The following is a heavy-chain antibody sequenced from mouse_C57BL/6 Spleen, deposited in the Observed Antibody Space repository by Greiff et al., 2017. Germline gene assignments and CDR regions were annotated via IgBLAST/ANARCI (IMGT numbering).Heavy chain of an antibody. CDR3: ARKDYYGGFYWYFDV. CDR1: GYTFTDYY. CDR2: INPNNGGT. J-gene: IGHJ1*03. Sequence: VQLQQSGPELVKPGASVKISCKASGYTFTDYYMNWVKQSHGKSLEWIGDINPNNGGTSYNQKFKGKATLTVGKSSSTAYMELRSLTSEDSAVYYCARKDYYGGFYWYFDVWGTGTTVTVSS. V-gene: IGHV1-26*01. D-gene: IGHD1-1*01.